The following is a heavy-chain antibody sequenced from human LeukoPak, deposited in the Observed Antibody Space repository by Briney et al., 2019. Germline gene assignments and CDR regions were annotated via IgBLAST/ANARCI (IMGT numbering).Heavy chain of an antibody. CDR1: AFTFSRYS. J-gene: IGHJ6*03. CDR3: AKDGSMPWGYYMDV. V-gene: IGHV3-30*04. Sequence: PGGSLRLSCAASAFTFSRYSMHCVRQAPGKGLEWVAFILYDATNKYYADSVKGRVTISRDNSKSTLYLQMRSLRAEDTAVYYCAKDGSMPWGYYMDVWGKGTTVTISS. CDR2: ILYDATNK. D-gene: IGHD2/OR15-2a*01.